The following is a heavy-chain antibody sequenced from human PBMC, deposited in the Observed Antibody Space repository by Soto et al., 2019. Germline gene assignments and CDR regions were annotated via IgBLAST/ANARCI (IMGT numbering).Heavy chain of an antibody. V-gene: IGHV4-61*01. CDR2: IYYSGST. CDR3: ARDRYYDSSGYYFDY. Sequence: GTLSLTCTVSGGSVSSGSYYWSWIRQPPGKGLEWIGYIYYSGSTKYNPSLKSRVTISVDTSKNQISLKLSSVTAADTAVYYCARDRYYDSSGYYFDYWGQGTLVTVSS. J-gene: IGHJ4*02. CDR1: GGSVSSGSYY. D-gene: IGHD3-22*01.